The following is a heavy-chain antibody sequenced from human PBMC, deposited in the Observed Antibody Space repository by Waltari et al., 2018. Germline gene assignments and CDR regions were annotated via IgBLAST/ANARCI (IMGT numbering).Heavy chain of an antibody. D-gene: IGHD3-10*01. CDR2: IYHSGST. J-gene: IGHJ4*02. Sequence: QVQLQESGPGLVKPSGTLSLTCAVSGGSISSSNWWSWVRQPPGKGLEWIGEIYHSGSTYYNPSLKSRVTISVDTSKNQFSLKLSSVTAADTAVYYCARGTYYYGSGSYYPDDYWGQGTLVTVSS. CDR3: ARGTYYYGSGSYYPDDY. V-gene: IGHV4-4*02. CDR1: GGSISSSNW.